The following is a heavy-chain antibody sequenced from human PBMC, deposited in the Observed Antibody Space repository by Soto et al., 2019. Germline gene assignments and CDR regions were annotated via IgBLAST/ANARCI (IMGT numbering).Heavy chain of an antibody. Sequence: VQLVESGGGLVKPGGSLRLSCAASGFTFSDSFMSWSRQPPGKGLEWLSYISGRDGNIYYADSVRGRFTISRDNAKTSVYLKMNRLRAEDTAVYYCAGDQGPNYMAVWGTGPTVTVS. CDR1: GFTFSDSF. J-gene: IGHJ6*03. CDR3: AGDQGPNYMAV. CDR2: ISGRDGNI. V-gene: IGHV3-11*01.